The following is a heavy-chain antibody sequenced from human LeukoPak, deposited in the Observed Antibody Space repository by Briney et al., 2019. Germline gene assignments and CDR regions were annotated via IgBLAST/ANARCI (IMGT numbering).Heavy chain of an antibody. CDR1: GYTFTNYG. V-gene: IGHV1-18*01. CDR2: TSVYNDNT. D-gene: IGHD3-16*02. Sequence: ASVKVSCKASGYTFTNYGVSWVRQAPGQGLEWMGWTSVYNDNTNYAQKLLGRVTMTADTSTSTAYMELSGLRSDDTAVYYCARSFLYYMDVWGKGTTVTVSS. J-gene: IGHJ6*03. CDR3: ARSFLYYMDV.